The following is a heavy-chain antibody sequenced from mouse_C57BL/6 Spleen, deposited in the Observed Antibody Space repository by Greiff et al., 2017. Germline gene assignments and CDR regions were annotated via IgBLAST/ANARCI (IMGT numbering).Heavy chain of an antibody. V-gene: IGHV1-82*01. CDR3: AREGDWYFDV. CDR1: GYAFSSSW. CDR2: IYPGDGDT. J-gene: IGHJ1*03. Sequence: VKLQESGPELVKPGASVKISCKASGYAFSSSWMNWVKQRPGKGLEWIGRIYPGDGDTNYNGKFKGKATLTADNSSSTAYMQLSSLTSEDSAVYFCAREGDWYFDVWGTGTTVTVSS.